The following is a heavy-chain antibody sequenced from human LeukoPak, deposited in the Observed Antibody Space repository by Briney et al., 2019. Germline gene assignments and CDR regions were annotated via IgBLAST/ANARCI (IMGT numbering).Heavy chain of an antibody. V-gene: IGHV4-39*07. CDR2: INHSGST. Sequence: SETLSLTCTVSGGSISSNSYYWSWIRQPPGKGLEWIGEINHSGSTNYNPSLKSRVTISVDTSKNQFSLKLSSVTAEDTAVYYCARGLGYSYGSLNFDYWGQGTLVTVSS. J-gene: IGHJ4*02. CDR3: ARGLGYSYGSLNFDY. CDR1: GGSISSNSYY. D-gene: IGHD5-18*01.